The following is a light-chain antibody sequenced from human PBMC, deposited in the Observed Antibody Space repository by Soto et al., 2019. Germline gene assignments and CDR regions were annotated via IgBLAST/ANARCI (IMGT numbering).Light chain of an antibody. CDR1: SSDVGGYNY. CDR2: EVS. Sequence: QSVLTQPASVSESPGQSITISCTGTSSDVGGYNYVSWYQQHPGKAPKLMIYEVSNRPSGVSNRFSGSKSGNTAPLTISGLQAVDEADYYCTSYTSISLYVFGTGTKVTVL. CDR3: TSYTSISLYV. J-gene: IGLJ1*01. V-gene: IGLV2-14*01.